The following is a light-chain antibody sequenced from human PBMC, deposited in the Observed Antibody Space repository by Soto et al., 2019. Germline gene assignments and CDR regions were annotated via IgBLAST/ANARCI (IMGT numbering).Light chain of an antibody. CDR3: QQHNSYPLS. Sequence: DIQLTQSPSFLSASVGDRVTITCRASQGSSSYLAWYQQKPGKAPKLLIYVASTLQSGVPSRFSGGRSGTQCTLTISSPQPGDFATYYGQQHNSYPLSFGGGTEVEIK. V-gene: IGKV1-9*01. CDR1: QGSSSY. CDR2: VAS. J-gene: IGKJ4*01.